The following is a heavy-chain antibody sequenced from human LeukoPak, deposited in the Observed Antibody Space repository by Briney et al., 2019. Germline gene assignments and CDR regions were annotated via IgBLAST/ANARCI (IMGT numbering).Heavy chain of an antibody. CDR2: IYYSGST. J-gene: IGHJ5*02. V-gene: IGHV4-59*01. CDR1: GGSISSYY. CDR3: ARGSSSWYVLNWFDP. Sequence: PSETLSLTCTVSGGSISSYYWSWIRQPPGKGLEWTGYIYYSGSTNYNPSLKSRVTISVDTSKNQFSLKLSSVTAADTAVYYCARGSSSWYVLNWFDPGGQGTLVTVSS. D-gene: IGHD6-13*01.